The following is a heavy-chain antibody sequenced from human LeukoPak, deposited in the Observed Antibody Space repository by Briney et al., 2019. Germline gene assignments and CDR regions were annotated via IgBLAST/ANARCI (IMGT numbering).Heavy chain of an antibody. CDR3: AKATGGTPWNWDY. CDR2: TRNKANSYTT. Sequence: PGGSLRLSCAASGFTFSDHYMDWVRQAPGKGLEWVGRTRNKANSYTTEYAASVKGRFTISRDDSKNSLYLQMNSLRAEDTALYYCAKATGGTPWNWDYWGQGTLVTVSS. D-gene: IGHD2-8*02. CDR1: GFTFSDHY. J-gene: IGHJ4*02. V-gene: IGHV3-72*01.